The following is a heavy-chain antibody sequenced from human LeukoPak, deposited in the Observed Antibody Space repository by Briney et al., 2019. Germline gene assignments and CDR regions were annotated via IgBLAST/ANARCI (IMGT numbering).Heavy chain of an antibody. J-gene: IGHJ6*03. V-gene: IGHV4-34*01. CDR3: ARAFGGNSGRYYYYYMDV. CDR2: INHSGST. CDR1: GGSFSKYY. D-gene: IGHD4-23*01. Sequence: SETLSLTCAVYGGSFSKYYWSWIRQPPGKGLEWIGEINHSGSTNYNPSLKSRVTISVDTSKNQISLKLSSVTAADTAVYYCARAFGGNSGRYYYYYMDVWGKGTTVTVSS.